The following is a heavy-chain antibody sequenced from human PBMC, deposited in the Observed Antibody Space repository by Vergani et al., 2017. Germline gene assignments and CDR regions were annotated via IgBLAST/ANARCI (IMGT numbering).Heavy chain of an antibody. Sequence: EVQLLESGGDLVQPGGSLRLSCTASGFIFSTYAMSWVRQAPGKGLEWVSGISASGAPKYYAASVKGRVTISRDNSKNTLYLQMNSLRVEDTAVYYCSRAYGRYDWFDYWGQRTLVTVSS. CDR3: SRAYGRYDWFDY. CDR2: ISASGAPK. V-gene: IGHV3-23*01. D-gene: IGHD1-20*01. CDR1: GFIFSTYA. J-gene: IGHJ4*01.